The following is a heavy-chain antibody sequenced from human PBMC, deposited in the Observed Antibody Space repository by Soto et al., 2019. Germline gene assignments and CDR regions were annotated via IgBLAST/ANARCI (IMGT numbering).Heavy chain of an antibody. CDR2: ISGSAGST. Sequence: GSLRLSCAASGFTFSNFAMSWVRQAPGKGLEWVSVISGSAGSTYYADSVKGRFIISRDNSKNTLFLQMNRLRVDDTAIYYCAKEEGSTYYPADSWRQGTLVTVSS. D-gene: IGHD4-4*01. V-gene: IGHV3-23*01. CDR1: GFTFSNFA. J-gene: IGHJ4*02. CDR3: AKEEGSTYYPADS.